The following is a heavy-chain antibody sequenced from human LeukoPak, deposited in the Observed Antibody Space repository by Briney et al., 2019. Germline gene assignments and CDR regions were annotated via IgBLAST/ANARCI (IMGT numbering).Heavy chain of an antibody. V-gene: IGHV1-69*06. Sequence: SVKVSCKASGGTFSSYAISWVRQAPGQGLEWMGGIIPIFGTANYAQEFQGRVTITADKSTSTAYKELSSLRSEDTAVYYCARGPDIVVVPAAIGNYYGMDVWGKGTTVTASS. CDR3: ARGPDIVVVPAAIGNYYGMDV. CDR1: GGTFSSYA. J-gene: IGHJ6*04. CDR2: IIPIFGTA. D-gene: IGHD2-2*01.